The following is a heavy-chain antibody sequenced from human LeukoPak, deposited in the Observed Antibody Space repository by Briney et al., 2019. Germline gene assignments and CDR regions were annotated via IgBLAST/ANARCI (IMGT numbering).Heavy chain of an antibody. CDR1: GGSFSSYY. CDR2: IYYSGST. D-gene: IGHD4-17*01. Sequence: SETLSLTCTVSGGSFSSYYWSWIRQPPGKGLEWVGYIYYSGSTHYNPSLKSRVTISVDTSKNQFSLKLSSVTAADTAVYYCARVRDPQTVYGDYFDYWGQGTLVTVSS. CDR3: ARVRDPQTVYGDYFDY. V-gene: IGHV4-59*01. J-gene: IGHJ4*02.